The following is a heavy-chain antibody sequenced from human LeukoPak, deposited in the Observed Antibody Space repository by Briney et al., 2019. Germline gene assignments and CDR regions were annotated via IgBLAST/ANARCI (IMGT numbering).Heavy chain of an antibody. V-gene: IGHV1-69*13. CDR2: IIPIFGTA. CDR1: GGTFSSYA. J-gene: IGHJ4*02. Sequence: ASVKVSCKATGGTFSSYAISWVRQAPGQGLEWMGGIIPIFGTANYAQKFQGRVTITADESTSTAYMELSSLRSEDTAVYYCARDVGDYDFWSGSISDGYRLDYWGQGTLVTVSS. CDR3: ARDVGDYDFWSGSISDGYRLDY. D-gene: IGHD3-3*01.